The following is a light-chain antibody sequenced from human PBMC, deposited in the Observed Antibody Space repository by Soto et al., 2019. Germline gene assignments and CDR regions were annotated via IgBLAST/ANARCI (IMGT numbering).Light chain of an antibody. J-gene: IGKJ4*01. CDR2: AAS. CDR1: QSVSSSY. CDR3: QQRSKWLT. V-gene: IGKV3D-20*02. Sequence: EIVLTQSPGTLSLSPGERATLSCRASQSVSSSYLVWHQQKPGQAPRLLIYAASRRATGIPDRFSGSGSGADFTLTISRLEPEDFAVYYCQQRSKWLTFGGGTKV.